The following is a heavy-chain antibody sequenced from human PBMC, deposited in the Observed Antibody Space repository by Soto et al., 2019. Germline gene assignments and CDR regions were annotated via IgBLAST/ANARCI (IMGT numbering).Heavy chain of an antibody. CDR2: ISAYNGNT. V-gene: IGHV1-18*01. Sequence: AASVKVSCKASGYTFTSYGISWVRQAPGQGLEWMGWISAYNGNTNYAQKLQGRVTMTTDTSTSTAYMELRSLRSDDTAVYYCARAGSSSSRVDLHYWGQGTLVTVSS. J-gene: IGHJ4*02. D-gene: IGHD6-13*01. CDR3: ARAGSSSSRVDLHY. CDR1: GYTFTSYG.